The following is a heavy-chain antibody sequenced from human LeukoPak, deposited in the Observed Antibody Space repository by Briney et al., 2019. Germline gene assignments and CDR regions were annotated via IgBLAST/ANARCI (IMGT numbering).Heavy chain of an antibody. Sequence: GGSLRLSCAASGFTFSTYGMHWVRQAPGKGLEWVAIIYYDGGNKYYADSVKGRFTISRDNSKNTLYLQTNSLRAEDTAVYYCARNTRIAAAGTIDYWGQGTLVTVSS. CDR1: GFTFSTYG. CDR3: ARNTRIAAAGTIDY. J-gene: IGHJ4*02. CDR2: IYYDGGNK. V-gene: IGHV3-33*01. D-gene: IGHD6-13*01.